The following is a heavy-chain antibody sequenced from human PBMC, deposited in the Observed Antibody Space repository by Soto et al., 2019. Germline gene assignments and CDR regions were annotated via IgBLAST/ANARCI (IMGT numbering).Heavy chain of an antibody. CDR2: ISSSSSYI. D-gene: IGHD3-16*02. Sequence: EVQLVESGGGLVKPGGSLRLSCAASGFTFSSYSMNWVRQAPGKGLEWVSSISSSSSYIYYADSVKGRFTISRDNAKNSLYLQMNSLRAEDTAVYYCARALSLRGGMDVWGQGTTVTVSS. J-gene: IGHJ6*02. CDR1: GFTFSSYS. CDR3: ARALSLRGGMDV. V-gene: IGHV3-21*01.